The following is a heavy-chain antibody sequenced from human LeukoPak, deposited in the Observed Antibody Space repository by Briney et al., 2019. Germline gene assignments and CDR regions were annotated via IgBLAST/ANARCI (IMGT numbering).Heavy chain of an antibody. V-gene: IGHV1-18*01. CDR3: ARGRYCSSTSCYTDQYYYYGMDV. D-gene: IGHD2-2*02. CDR2: ISAYNGNT. CDR1: GYTFTSYG. J-gene: IGHJ6*02. Sequence: GASVTVSCTASGYTFTSYGISWVRQAPGQGLEWMGWISAYNGNTNYAQKLQGRVTMTTDTSTSTAYMELRSLRSDDTAVYYCARGRYCSSTSCYTDQYYYYGMDVWGQGTTVTVSS.